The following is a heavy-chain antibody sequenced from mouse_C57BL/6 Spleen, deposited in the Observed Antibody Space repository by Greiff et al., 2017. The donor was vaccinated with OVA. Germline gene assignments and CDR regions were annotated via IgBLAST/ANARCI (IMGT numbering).Heavy chain of an antibody. CDR1: GYTFTSYW. V-gene: IGHV1-55*01. CDR3: ARSLYDNSLFDY. D-gene: IGHD2-1*01. J-gene: IGHJ2*01. Sequence: VQLQQSGAELVKPGASVKMSCKASGYTFTSYWITWVKQRPGQGLEWIGDIYPGSGSTNYNEKFKSKATLTVDTSSSTAYMQRSSLTSEDSAVYYCARSLYDNSLFDYWGQGTTLTVSS. CDR2: IYPGSGST.